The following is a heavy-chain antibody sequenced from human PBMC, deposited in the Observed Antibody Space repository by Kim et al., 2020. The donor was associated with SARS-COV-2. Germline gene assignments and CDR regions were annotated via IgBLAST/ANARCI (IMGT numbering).Heavy chain of an antibody. D-gene: IGHD3-10*01. V-gene: IGHV4-39*01. J-gene: IGHJ5*02. CDR3: ARQALWFGAGDP. Sequence: YSNPALKSRVTISVDTSRNQFSLQLSSVTVTDTAVYYCARQALWFGAGDPWGQGALVTVSS.